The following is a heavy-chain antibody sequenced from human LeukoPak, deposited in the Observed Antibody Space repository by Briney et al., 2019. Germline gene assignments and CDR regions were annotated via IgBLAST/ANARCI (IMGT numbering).Heavy chain of an antibody. CDR1: GGTFSSYA. J-gene: IGHJ6*03. CDR3: ARGVAAPSYYYYMDV. Sequence: SVKVSCKASGGTFSSYAISWVRQAPGQGLEWMGGIIPIFGTANYAQKFQGRVTITTDESTSTAYMELSSLRSEDTAVYYCARGVAAPSYYYYMDVWSKGTTVTVSS. D-gene: IGHD6-13*01. V-gene: IGHV1-69*05. CDR2: IIPIFGTA.